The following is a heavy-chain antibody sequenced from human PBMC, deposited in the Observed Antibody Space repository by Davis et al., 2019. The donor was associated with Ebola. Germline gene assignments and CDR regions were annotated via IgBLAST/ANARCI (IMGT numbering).Heavy chain of an antibody. CDR1: GFTFSSYW. D-gene: IGHD3-22*01. CDR2: IYSGGST. Sequence: GGSLRLSCAASGFTFSSYWMSWVRQAPGKGLEWVSVIYSGGSTYYADSVKGRFTISRDNSKNTLYLQMNSLRAEDTAVYYCARVSGEYYYDSSGYSLSRYFDLWGRGTLVTVSS. CDR3: ARVSGEYYYDSSGYSLSRYFDL. J-gene: IGHJ2*01. V-gene: IGHV3-66*01.